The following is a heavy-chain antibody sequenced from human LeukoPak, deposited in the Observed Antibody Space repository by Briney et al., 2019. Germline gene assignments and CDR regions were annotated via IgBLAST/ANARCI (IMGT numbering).Heavy chain of an antibody. J-gene: IGHJ5*02. CDR1: GCTFSSYA. CDR3: ARGCSGGSCRPYNWFDP. CDR2: IIPIFGTA. Sequence: GASVKVSCKASGCTFSSYAISWVRQAPGQGLEWMGRIIPIFGTANYAQKFQGRVTITTDESTSTAYMELSSLRSEDTAVYYCARGCSGGSCRPYNWFDPWGQGTLVTVSS. D-gene: IGHD2-15*01. V-gene: IGHV1-69*05.